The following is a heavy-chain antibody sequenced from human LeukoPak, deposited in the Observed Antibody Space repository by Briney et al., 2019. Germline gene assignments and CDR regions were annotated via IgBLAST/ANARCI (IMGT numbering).Heavy chain of an antibody. J-gene: IGHJ4*02. Sequence: AGGSLRLSCAASGFTFSSYGMHWVRQAPGKGLEWVAFIRYDGSNKYHADSVKGRFTISRDNSKNTLYLQMNSLRAEDTAVYYCAKISSHAVDYWGQGTLVTVSS. V-gene: IGHV3-30*02. CDR3: AKISSHAVDY. CDR1: GFTFSSYG. CDR2: IRYDGSNK.